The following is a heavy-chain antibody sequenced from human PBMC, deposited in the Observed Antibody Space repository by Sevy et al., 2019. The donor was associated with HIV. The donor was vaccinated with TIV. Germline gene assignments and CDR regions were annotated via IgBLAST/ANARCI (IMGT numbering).Heavy chain of an antibody. Sequence: SETLSLTCAVYGGSFSGYYWNWIRQPPGKGLEWIGEINHSGSTHYNPSLKSRITISVDTSKNQFSLRLNSVTAADTAVYYCARAPPVVVVPGAPSWFDPWGHGTLVTVSS. CDR1: GGSFSGYY. CDR3: ARAPPVVVVPGAPSWFDP. V-gene: IGHV4-34*01. D-gene: IGHD2-2*01. CDR2: INHSGST. J-gene: IGHJ5*02.